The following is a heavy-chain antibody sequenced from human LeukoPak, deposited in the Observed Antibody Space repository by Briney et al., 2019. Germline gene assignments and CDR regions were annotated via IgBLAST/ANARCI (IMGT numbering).Heavy chain of an antibody. D-gene: IGHD1-7*01. CDR3: ARGPVGLPPYYFDY. V-gene: IGHV4-39*07. CDR1: GGSISSYY. J-gene: IGHJ4*02. CDR2: IYYSGST. Sequence: SETLSLTCTVSGGSISSYYWGWIRQPPGKGLEWIGSIYYSGSTYYNPSLKSRVTISVDTSKNQFSLKLSSVTAADTAVYYCARGPVGLPPYYFDYWGQGTLVTVSS.